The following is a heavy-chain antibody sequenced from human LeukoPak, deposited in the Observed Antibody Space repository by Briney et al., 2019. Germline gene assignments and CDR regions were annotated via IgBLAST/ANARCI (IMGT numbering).Heavy chain of an antibody. V-gene: IGHV3-33*01. CDR1: RFTFSSYG. Sequence: PGRSLRLSCAASRFTFSSYGMHWVRQAPGKGLEWVAVIWYDGSNKYYADSVKGRFTISRDNSKNTLYLQMNSLRAEDTAVYYCARDPGSSWYYFDYWGQGTLVTVSS. CDR2: IWYDGSNK. D-gene: IGHD6-13*01. CDR3: ARDPGSSWYYFDY. J-gene: IGHJ4*02.